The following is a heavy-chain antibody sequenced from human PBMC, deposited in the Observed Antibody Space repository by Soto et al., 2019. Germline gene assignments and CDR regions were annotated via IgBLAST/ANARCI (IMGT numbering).Heavy chain of an antibody. V-gene: IGHV4-30-4*01. J-gene: IGHJ3*02. CDR3: ARVDYYDSSGSLNAFDI. D-gene: IGHD3-22*01. CDR2: IYYSGST. Sequence: QVQLQESGPGLVKPSQTLSLTCTVSGGSISSGDYYWSWIRQPPGKGLEWIGYIYYSGSTYYNPSLMRRVTISVDTSKNQFSLKLSSVTAADTAVYYCARVDYYDSSGSLNAFDIWGQGTMVTVSS. CDR1: GGSISSGDYY.